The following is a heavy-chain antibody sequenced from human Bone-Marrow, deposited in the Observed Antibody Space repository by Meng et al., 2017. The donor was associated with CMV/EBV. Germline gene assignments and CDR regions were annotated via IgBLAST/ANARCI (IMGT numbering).Heavy chain of an antibody. CDR1: GFTFSSYP. J-gene: IGHJ4*02. V-gene: IGHV3-30*03. Sequence: GESLKISCAASGFTFSSYPMHWVRQAPGKGLEWVAIISYDGSNKYYADSVKGRFTISRDNSKNTLYLQMNSLRAEDTAVYYCARVRYYDSSGYFDYWGQGTLVTVSS. D-gene: IGHD3-22*01. CDR3: ARVRYYDSSGYFDY. CDR2: ISYDGSNK.